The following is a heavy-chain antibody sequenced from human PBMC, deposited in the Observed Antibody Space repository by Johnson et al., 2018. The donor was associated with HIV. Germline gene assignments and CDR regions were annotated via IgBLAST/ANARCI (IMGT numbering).Heavy chain of an antibody. CDR2: VTGTGGDT. CDR3: ASQVRGLRLGVDAFDI. V-gene: IGHV3-23*04. CDR1: GFTFSSYA. Sequence: VQLVESGGGVVQPGRSLRLSCVASGFTFSSYAMHWVRQAPGKGLEWVSGVTGTGGDTYYAESVKGRFTISRDNSKNTLYLQMNKLRAEDTAVYFCASQVRGLRLGVDAFDIWGQGTMVTVSS. J-gene: IGHJ3*02. D-gene: IGHD3-16*01.